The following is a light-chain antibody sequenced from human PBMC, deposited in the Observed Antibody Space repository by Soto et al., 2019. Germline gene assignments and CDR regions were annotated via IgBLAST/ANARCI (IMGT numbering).Light chain of an antibody. V-gene: IGLV1-40*01. J-gene: IGLJ1*01. CDR3: VSYTTSASYV. CDR1: GSNIGAGYG. CDR2: GSD. Sequence: QSVLTQPPSVPGAPGQTVTISCTGSGSNIGAGYGVQWYQQLPGTAPRLLIYGSDDRPSGVPDRFSASVSGNSASLAITGLQTEDEADYYCVSYTTSASYVFGTGTKLTVL.